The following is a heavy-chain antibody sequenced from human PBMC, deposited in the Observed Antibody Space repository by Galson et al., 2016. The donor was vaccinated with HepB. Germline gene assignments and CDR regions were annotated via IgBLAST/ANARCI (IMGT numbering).Heavy chain of an antibody. CDR2: ISSGGRT. Sequence: TLSLTCTVSGDSIRSGGYYWSWIRQHPATGLEWIGYISSGGRTHYNPSLRSRLIMSIDTSENQYSLRLASVTAADTAVYHCARGLPTVTLRSFDSWGQGTLVSVSS. CDR1: GDSIRSGGYY. D-gene: IGHD4-17*01. V-gene: IGHV4-31*03. J-gene: IGHJ4*02. CDR3: ARGLPTVTLRSFDS.